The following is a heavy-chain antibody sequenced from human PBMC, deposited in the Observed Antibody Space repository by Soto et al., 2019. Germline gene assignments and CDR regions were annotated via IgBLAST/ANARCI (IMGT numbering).Heavy chain of an antibody. V-gene: IGHV4-39*01. J-gene: IGHJ6*02. CDR1: GGSISSGPYS. CDR3: ARLGGYCSSSSTSCYGFYAMDV. CDR2: LHYSDNT. D-gene: IGHD2-2*01. Sequence: QLQLQESGPGLVKPSETLSLTCTVSGGSISSGPYSWGWIRQSPGEGLEWIGTLHYSDNTHYNPSPESRVTILIDASKNQFSRRVTSVTVADTALYYCARLGGYCSSSSTSCYGFYAMDVWGQGTTVTVSS.